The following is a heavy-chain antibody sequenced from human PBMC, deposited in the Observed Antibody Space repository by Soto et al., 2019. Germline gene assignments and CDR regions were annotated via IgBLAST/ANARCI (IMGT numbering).Heavy chain of an antibody. CDR2: IYYSGST. Sequence: TLSLTCTVSVRAISSYYWSWMLQPPGKGLEWIGYIYYSGSTNYNPSLKSRVTISVDRSKNQFSLKLSSVTAADTAVYYCARPYSGSRRYFDYWGQGTLVTVSS. CDR1: VRAISSYY. D-gene: IGHD1-26*01. V-gene: IGHV4-59*08. J-gene: IGHJ4*02. CDR3: ARPYSGSRRYFDY.